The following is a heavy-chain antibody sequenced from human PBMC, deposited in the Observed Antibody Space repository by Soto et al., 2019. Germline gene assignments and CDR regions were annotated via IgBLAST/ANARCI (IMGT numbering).Heavy chain of an antibody. Sequence: WGSLRLSCAASGFTFSSYAMHWVRQAPGKGLEWVAVISYDGSNKYYADSVKGRFTISRDNSKNTLYLQMNSLRAEDTAVYHCARVLDSRYSYYYYGMDVWGQGTTVTVSS. D-gene: IGHD3-3*01. V-gene: IGHV3-30-3*01. J-gene: IGHJ6*02. CDR2: ISYDGSNK. CDR1: GFTFSSYA. CDR3: ARVLDSRYSYYYYGMDV.